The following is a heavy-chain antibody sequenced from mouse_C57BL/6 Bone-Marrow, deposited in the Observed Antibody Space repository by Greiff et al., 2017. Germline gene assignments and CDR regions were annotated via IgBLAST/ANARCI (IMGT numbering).Heavy chain of an antibody. CDR3: AREGYDYDGGHFDY. V-gene: IGHV5-4*01. Sequence: VQLQQSGGGLVKPGGSLKLSCAASGFTFSSYAMSWVRQTPEKRLEWVATISDGGSYTYYPDNVKGRFTISRDNATNNLYLQMSHLKSEDTAMYYCAREGYDYDGGHFDYWGQGTTLTVSS. D-gene: IGHD2-4*01. J-gene: IGHJ2*01. CDR1: GFTFSSYA. CDR2: ISDGGSYT.